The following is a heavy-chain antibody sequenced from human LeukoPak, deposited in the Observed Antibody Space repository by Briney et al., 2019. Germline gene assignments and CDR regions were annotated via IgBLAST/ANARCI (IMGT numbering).Heavy chain of an antibody. CDR1: GYSFTSYW. D-gene: IGHD5-12*01. V-gene: IGHV5-51*01. Sequence: EESLKISCKGSGYSFTSYWIGWVRQMPGKGLEWMGINYPDDSDTRYSPSFQGQVTISADKSIRTAYLQWSSLKASDTAMYYCARKSYTGYDSPDYFDYWGQGTLVTVSS. CDR3: ARKSYTGYDSPDYFDY. CDR2: NYPDDSDT. J-gene: IGHJ4*02.